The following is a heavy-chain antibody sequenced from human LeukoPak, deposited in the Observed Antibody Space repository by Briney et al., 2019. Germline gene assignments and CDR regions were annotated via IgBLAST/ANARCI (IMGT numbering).Heavy chain of an antibody. V-gene: IGHV3-66*03. J-gene: IGHJ5*02. CDR2: IYDSGGT. Sequence: GGSLRLTCTVSGFTVTSTHMDWVRQAPGKGPEWVGVIYDSGGTVHGDSVKGRFTISRDISKNMMFLQMNTLRPEDSAVYYCARDRAGRRSSWVEFDLWGHGTLVTVSP. CDR3: ARDRAGRRSSWVEFDL. D-gene: IGHD3-10*01. CDR1: GFTVTSTH.